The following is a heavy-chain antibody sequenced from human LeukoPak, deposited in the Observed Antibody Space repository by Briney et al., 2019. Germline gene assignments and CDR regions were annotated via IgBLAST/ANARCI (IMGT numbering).Heavy chain of an antibody. J-gene: IGHJ4*02. CDR2: ISSSSSTI. Sequence: GGSLRLSCAASGFTFSSYSMNWVRQALGKGLEWVSYISSSSSTIYYADSVKGRFTISRDNAKNSLYLQMNSLRAEDTAVYYCARDHYGYYYDSSGYLYWGQGTLVTVSS. D-gene: IGHD3-22*01. V-gene: IGHV3-48*01. CDR3: ARDHYGYYYDSSGYLY. CDR1: GFTFSSYS.